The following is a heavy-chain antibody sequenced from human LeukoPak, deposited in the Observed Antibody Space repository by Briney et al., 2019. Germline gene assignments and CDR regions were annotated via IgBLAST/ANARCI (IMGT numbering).Heavy chain of an antibody. J-gene: IGHJ6*02. CDR2: IKQDGSEK. D-gene: IGHD1-26*01. V-gene: IGHV3-7*01. Sequence: HTGGSLRLSCAASGFTFSSYWMSWVRQAPGKGLEWVANIKQDGSEKYYVDSVKGRFTISRDNAKNSLYLQMNSLRAEDTAVYYCARDSGSYSARYYYYYGMDVWGQGTTVTVSS. CDR1: GFTFSSYW. CDR3: ARDSGSYSARYYYYYGMDV.